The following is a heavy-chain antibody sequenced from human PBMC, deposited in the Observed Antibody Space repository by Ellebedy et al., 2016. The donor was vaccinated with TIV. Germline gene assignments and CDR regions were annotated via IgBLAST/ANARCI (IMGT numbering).Heavy chain of an antibody. CDR3: ATRDIVATKDAFDI. V-gene: IGHV1-69*06. J-gene: IGHJ3*02. Sequence: SVKVSXXASGGTFSSYAISWVRQAPGQGLEWMGGIIPIFGTANYAQKFQGRVTITADKSTSTAYMELSSLRSEDTAVYYCATRDIVATKDAFDIWGQGTMVTVSS. CDR2: IIPIFGTA. D-gene: IGHD5-12*01. CDR1: GGTFSSYA.